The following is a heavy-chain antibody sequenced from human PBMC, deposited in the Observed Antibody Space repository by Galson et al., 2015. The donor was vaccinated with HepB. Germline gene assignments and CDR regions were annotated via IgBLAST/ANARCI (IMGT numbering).Heavy chain of an antibody. J-gene: IGHJ6*03. CDR1: GYTFNHYV. Sequence: SVKVSCKASGYTFNHYVVNWVRQAPGKGLGWMGGMNTNAGKQKYAACFAGRFVISLDTSDTTAYLQISSLETDDTAVYYCARSPLRFLDWLPFHDGYYMDVWGEGTTVTVSS. D-gene: IGHD3-3*01. CDR3: ARSPLRFLDWLPFHDGYYMDV. V-gene: IGHV7-4-1*02. CDR2: MNTNAGKQ.